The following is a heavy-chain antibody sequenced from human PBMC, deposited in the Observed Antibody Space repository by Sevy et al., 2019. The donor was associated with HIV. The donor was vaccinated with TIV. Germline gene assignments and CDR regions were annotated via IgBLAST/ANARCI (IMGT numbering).Heavy chain of an antibody. D-gene: IGHD4-17*01. Sequence: ASVKVSCKASGYTFTSRDINWVRQATGQGLEWMGWMNPNSGNTGYAQKFQNRVTITRNTSIRTAYMELSSLRPEDTAVYYCARDSDYGRNGAYDIWGQGTMVTVSS. CDR1: GYTFTSRD. V-gene: IGHV1-8*03. CDR2: MNPNSGNT. J-gene: IGHJ3*02. CDR3: ARDSDYGRNGAYDI.